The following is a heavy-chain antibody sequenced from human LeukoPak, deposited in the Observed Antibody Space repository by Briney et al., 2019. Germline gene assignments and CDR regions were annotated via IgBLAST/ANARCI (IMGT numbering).Heavy chain of an antibody. CDR3: ARRAAAGTLFGY. J-gene: IGHJ4*02. V-gene: IGHV4-38-2*02. CDR2: IYHSGST. Sequence: SETLSLTCTVSGYSISSGYYWGWIRQPPGKGLEWIGSIYHSGSTYYNPSLKSRVTISVDTSKNQFSLKLSSVTAADTAVYYCARRAAAGTLFGYWGQGTLVTVSS. CDR1: GYSISSGYY. D-gene: IGHD6-13*01.